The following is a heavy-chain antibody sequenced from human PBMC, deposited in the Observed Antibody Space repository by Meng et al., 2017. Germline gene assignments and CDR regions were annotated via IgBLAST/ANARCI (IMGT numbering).Heavy chain of an antibody. J-gene: IGHJ4*02. CDR3: ARVLIAVAGTLFDY. CDR1: GFTFSSYA. Sequence: GESLKISCAASGFTFSSYAMHWVRQAPGKGLEWVAVISYDGSNKYYADSVKGRFTISRDNSKNTLYLQMNSLRAEDTAVYYCARVLIAVAGTLFDYWGQGTLVTVSS. V-gene: IGHV3-30*04. D-gene: IGHD6-19*01. CDR2: ISYDGSNK.